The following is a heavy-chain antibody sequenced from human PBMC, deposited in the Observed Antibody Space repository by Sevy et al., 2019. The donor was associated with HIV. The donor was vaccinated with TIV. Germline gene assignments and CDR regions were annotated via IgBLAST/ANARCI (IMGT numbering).Heavy chain of an antibody. J-gene: IGHJ3*02. CDR1: GGSFSGYY. CDR3: ARQPIRFLEWLNAFDI. Sequence: SETLSLTCAVYGGSFSGYYWSWIRQPPGKGLEWIGEINHSGSTNYNPSLKSRVTISVDTSKNQFSLKLSSVTAADTAVYYCARQPIRFLEWLNAFDIWGQGTMVTVSS. D-gene: IGHD3-3*01. V-gene: IGHV4-34*01. CDR2: INHSGST.